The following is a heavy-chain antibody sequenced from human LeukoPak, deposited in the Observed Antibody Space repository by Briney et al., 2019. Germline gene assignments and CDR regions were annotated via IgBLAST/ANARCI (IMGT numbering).Heavy chain of an antibody. D-gene: IGHD6-19*01. Sequence: ASVTVSCKASGGTFSSYAISWVRQAPGQGLEWMGGIIPIFGTANYAQKFQGRVTITADESTSTAYMELSSLRSEDTAVYYCAREWSSRPYGMDVWGQGTTVTVSS. J-gene: IGHJ6*02. CDR1: GGTFSSYA. V-gene: IGHV1-69*13. CDR3: AREWSSRPYGMDV. CDR2: IIPIFGTA.